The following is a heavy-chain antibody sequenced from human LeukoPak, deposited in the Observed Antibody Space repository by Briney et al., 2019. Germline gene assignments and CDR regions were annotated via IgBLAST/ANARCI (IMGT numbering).Heavy chain of an antibody. V-gene: IGHV4-59*12. CDR2: IYYTGST. D-gene: IGHD1-14*01. Sequence: SETLSLTCTVSGGSISSYYWSWIRQPPGKGLEWIGYIYYTGSTDYNPSLKSRVTISVDRSKNQFSLKLSSVTAADTAVYYCARGESIISNWFDPWGQGTLVTVSS. CDR3: ARGESIISNWFDP. CDR1: GGSISSYY. J-gene: IGHJ5*01.